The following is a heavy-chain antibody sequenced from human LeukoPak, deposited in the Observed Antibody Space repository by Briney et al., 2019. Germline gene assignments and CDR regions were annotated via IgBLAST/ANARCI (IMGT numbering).Heavy chain of an antibody. Sequence: SGGSLRLSCAASGFTFSSYGMHWVRQAPGKGLEWVAVIWYDGSNKYYADSVKGRFTISRDNSKNTLYLQMNSLRAEDTAVYYCAKDMQKRWLQLEYYFDYWGQGTLVTVSS. J-gene: IGHJ4*02. CDR3: AKDMQKRWLQLEYYFDY. CDR2: IWYDGSNK. D-gene: IGHD5-24*01. V-gene: IGHV3-33*06. CDR1: GFTFSSYG.